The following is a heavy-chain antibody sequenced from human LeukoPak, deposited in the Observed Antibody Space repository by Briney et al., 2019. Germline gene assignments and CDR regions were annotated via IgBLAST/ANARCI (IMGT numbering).Heavy chain of an antibody. J-gene: IGHJ6*02. CDR3: ARVEDDYGDHYYGMDV. V-gene: IGHV3-48*03. CDR2: ISNSDSTI. D-gene: IGHD4-17*01. CDR1: GFTFSSYE. Sequence: GGALRLSCAASGFTFSSYEMNWVRQAPGKGLEWGSYISNSDSTIHYADSVKGRFTISRDNAQNSLYLQMSSLRAEDTAVYYCARVEDDYGDHYYGMDVWGQGTTVTVSS.